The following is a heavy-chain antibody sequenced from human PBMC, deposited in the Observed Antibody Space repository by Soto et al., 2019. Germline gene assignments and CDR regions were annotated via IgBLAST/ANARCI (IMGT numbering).Heavy chain of an antibody. CDR3: ARLVGPHAFDI. D-gene: IGHD2-8*02. J-gene: IGHJ3*02. Sequence: TGGSLRLSCAASGFTFSSYSMNWVRQAPGKGLEWVSSISSSSSYIYYADSVKGRFTISRDNAKNSLYLQMNSLRAEDTAVYYCARLVGPHAFDIWGQGTMVTVSS. CDR1: GFTFSSYS. CDR2: ISSSSSYI. V-gene: IGHV3-21*01.